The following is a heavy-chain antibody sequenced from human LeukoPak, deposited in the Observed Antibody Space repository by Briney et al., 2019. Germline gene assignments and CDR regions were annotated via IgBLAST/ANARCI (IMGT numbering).Heavy chain of an antibody. Sequence: SETLSLTCTVSGYFISSGYYWGWIRQPPGKGLQWIGSIHHSGSTYYNPSLKSRVTISVDTSKNQFSLKLSSVTAADTAVYYCAKGGSSYSEMDYWGQGTLVTVSS. CDR2: IHHSGST. CDR1: GYFISSGYY. D-gene: IGHD4-11*01. CDR3: AKGGSSYSEMDY. J-gene: IGHJ4*02. V-gene: IGHV4-38-2*02.